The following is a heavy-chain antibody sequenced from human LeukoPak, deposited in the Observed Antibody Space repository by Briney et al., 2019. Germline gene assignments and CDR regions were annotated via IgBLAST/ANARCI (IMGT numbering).Heavy chain of an antibody. Sequence: GGSLRLSCAASGFTVSSNYMSWVRQAPGKGLEWVSVIYSGGGTYYADSVKGRFTISRDNSKNTLYLQMNSLRAEDTAVYYCARDRRAVTTLGWPFPYYGMDVWGQGTTVTVSS. CDR3: ARDRRAVTTLGWPFPYYGMDV. CDR2: IYSGGGT. J-gene: IGHJ6*02. V-gene: IGHV3-66*01. D-gene: IGHD4-17*01. CDR1: GFTVSSNY.